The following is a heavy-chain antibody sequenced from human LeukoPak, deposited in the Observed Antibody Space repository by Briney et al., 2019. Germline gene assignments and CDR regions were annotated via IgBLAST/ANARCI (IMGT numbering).Heavy chain of an antibody. CDR3: ARDWLGPYYYYMDV. D-gene: IGHD6-19*01. CDR2: IYTSGST. V-gene: IGHV4-4*07. J-gene: IGHJ6*03. CDR1: GGSFSGYY. Sequence: KPSETLSLTCAVYGGSFSGYYWSWIRQPAGKGLEWIGRIYTSGSTNYNPSLKSRVTISVDTSKNQFSLKLSSVTAADTAVYYCARDWLGPYYYYMDVWGKGTTVTISS.